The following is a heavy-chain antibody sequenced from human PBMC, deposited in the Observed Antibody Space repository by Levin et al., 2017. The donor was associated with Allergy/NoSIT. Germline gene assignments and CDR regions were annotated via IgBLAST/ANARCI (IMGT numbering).Heavy chain of an antibody. D-gene: IGHD2-8*01. J-gene: IGHJ3*02. CDR1: GFTFSDYS. CDR2: ISTSSNYI. Sequence: HGESLKISCAATGFTFSDYSMNWVRQAPGKGLEWVSSISTSSNYIYYADSVKGRFSISRDNAKNSLFLQMSSLRAEDTAVYYCARLSLNAFDIWGQGTMVTVSS. CDR3: ARLSLNAFDI. V-gene: IGHV3-21*01.